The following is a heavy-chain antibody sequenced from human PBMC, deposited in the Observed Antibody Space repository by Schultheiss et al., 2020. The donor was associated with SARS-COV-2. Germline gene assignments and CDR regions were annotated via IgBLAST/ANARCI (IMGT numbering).Heavy chain of an antibody. CDR3: ARSGTTPNPYYYYYGMDV. CDR1: GFTFSSYS. D-gene: IGHD1-14*01. Sequence: GESLKISCAASGFTFSSYSMNWVRQAPGKGLEWVSSISSSSSYIYYADSVKGRFTISRDNAKNSLYLQMNSLRAEDTAVYYCARSGTTPNPYYYYYGMDVWGQGTTVTVSS. CDR2: ISSSSSYI. V-gene: IGHV3-21*01. J-gene: IGHJ6*02.